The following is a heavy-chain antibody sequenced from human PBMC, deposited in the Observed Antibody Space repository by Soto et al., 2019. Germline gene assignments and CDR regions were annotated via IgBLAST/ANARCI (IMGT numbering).Heavy chain of an antibody. Sequence: PGGSLRLSCVGSGFTFSGYSMAWVRQAPGRGLEWVASISSRSTNIDYADSVKGRFTISRDNAKNLVPLQMSSLRGEDTALYYCAKFTEPGYSSIWYYFEYWGQGTPVT. J-gene: IGHJ4*02. CDR3: AKFTEPGYSSIWYYFEY. V-gene: IGHV3-21*06. CDR1: GFTFSGYS. CDR2: ISSRSTNI. D-gene: IGHD6-19*01.